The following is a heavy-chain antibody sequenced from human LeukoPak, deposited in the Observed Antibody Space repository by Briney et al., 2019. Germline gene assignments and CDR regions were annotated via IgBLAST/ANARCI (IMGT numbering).Heavy chain of an antibody. Sequence: SETLSLTCTVSGGSISSYYWSWIRQPPGKGLEWIGSICYSGSTNYNPSLKSRVTISVDTSKNQFSLKLSSVTAADTAVYYCARAGYSSSGWFDPWGQGTLVTVSS. V-gene: IGHV4-59*01. J-gene: IGHJ5*02. D-gene: IGHD6-6*01. CDR1: GGSISSYY. CDR2: ICYSGST. CDR3: ARAGYSSSGWFDP.